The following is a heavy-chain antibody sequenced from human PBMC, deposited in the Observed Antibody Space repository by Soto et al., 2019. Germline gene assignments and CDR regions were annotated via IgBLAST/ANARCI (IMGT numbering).Heavy chain of an antibody. CDR2: IYHSGST. Sequence: PSETLSLTCAVSGGSISSGGYAWSWIRQPPGKGLEWIGYIYHSGSTYYNPSPKSRVTISVDRSKNQFSLKLSSVTAADTAVYYCARANYGDNGMDVWGQGTTVTVSS. D-gene: IGHD4-17*01. CDR3: ARANYGDNGMDV. V-gene: IGHV4-30-2*01. CDR1: GGSISSGGYA. J-gene: IGHJ6*02.